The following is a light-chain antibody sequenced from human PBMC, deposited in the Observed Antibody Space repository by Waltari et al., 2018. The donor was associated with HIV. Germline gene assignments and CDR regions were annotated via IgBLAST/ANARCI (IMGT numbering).Light chain of an antibody. CDR2: DAS. J-gene: IGKJ3*01. V-gene: IGKV3-11*01. CDR3: QQRSNWPPFT. Sequence: EIVLTQSPAPLSLSQGERATLSCRASQSISSYLAWYQHKPGQSPRLLIYDASNRATGIPARFSGSGSGTDFTLTISSLEPEDFAVYYCQQRSNWPPFTFGPGTKVDIK. CDR1: QSISSY.